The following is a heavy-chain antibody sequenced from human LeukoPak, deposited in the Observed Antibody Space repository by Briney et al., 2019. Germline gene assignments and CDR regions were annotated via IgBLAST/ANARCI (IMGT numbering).Heavy chain of an antibody. V-gene: IGHV4-34*01. D-gene: IGHD3-16*02. CDR1: GGSFSGYY. CDR3: ARSQSYRYKDAFDI. Sequence: SETLSLTSAVYGGSFSGYYWSWIRQPPGKGLEWIGEINHSGSTNYNPSLKSRVTISVDTSKNQFSLKLSSVTAADTAVYYCARSQSYRYKDAFDIWGQGTMVTVSS. CDR2: INHSGST. J-gene: IGHJ3*02.